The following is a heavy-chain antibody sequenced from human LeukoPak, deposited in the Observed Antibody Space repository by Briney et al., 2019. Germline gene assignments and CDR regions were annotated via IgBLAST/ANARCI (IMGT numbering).Heavy chain of an antibody. CDR1: GFTFSSYS. J-gene: IGHJ3*02. CDR3: AKDRVNSGSRTRRVDAFDI. CDR2: ISSSSSTI. V-gene: IGHV3-48*01. Sequence: GGSLRLSCAASGFTFSSYSMNWVRQAPGKGLEWVSYISSSSSTIYYADSVRGRFTISRDNAKNSLYLQMNSLRAEDTAVYHCAKDRVNSGSRTRRVDAFDIWGQGTMVTVSS. D-gene: IGHD1-26*01.